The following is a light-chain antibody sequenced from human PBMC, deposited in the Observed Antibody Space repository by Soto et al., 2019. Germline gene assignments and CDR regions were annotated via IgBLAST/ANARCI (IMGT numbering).Light chain of an antibody. CDR3: QQYNNWPLT. CDR2: GAS. Sequence: EIVMTQSPATLSVSPGERATLSCRASQSVRSNLAWYQQKPGQAPRLLICGASTRATGIPARFSGSGSGTEFTLTISSLQSEDFAVYYCQQYNNWPLTFGQGT. J-gene: IGKJ1*01. CDR1: QSVRSN. V-gene: IGKV3-15*01.